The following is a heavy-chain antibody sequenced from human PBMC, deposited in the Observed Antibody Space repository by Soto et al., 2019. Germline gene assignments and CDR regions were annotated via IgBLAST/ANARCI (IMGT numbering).Heavy chain of an antibody. J-gene: IGHJ3*02. D-gene: IGHD3-9*01. CDR1: GGSISSYY. CDR3: ARGSYYDILTGQNDAFDI. Sequence: SETLSLTCTVSGGSISSYYWSWIRQPPGKGLEWIGYIYYSGSTNYNPSLKSRVTISVDTSKNQFSLKLSSVTAADTAVYYCARGSYYDILTGQNDAFDIWGQGTMVTVSS. CDR2: IYYSGST. V-gene: IGHV4-59*01.